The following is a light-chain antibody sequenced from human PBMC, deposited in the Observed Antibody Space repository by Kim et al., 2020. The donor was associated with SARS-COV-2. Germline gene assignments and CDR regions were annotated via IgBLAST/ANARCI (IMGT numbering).Light chain of an antibody. CDR1: SKDVGNQG. CDR3: SAWDSSLSAWV. V-gene: IGLV10-54*01. CDR2: RNN. Sequence: PTDTRPWPGKSKDVGNQGAAWLQQHQGHPPKLLSYRNNNRPSGISERLSASRSGNTASLTITGLQPEDEADYYCSAWDSSLSAWVFGGGTKLTVL. J-gene: IGLJ3*02.